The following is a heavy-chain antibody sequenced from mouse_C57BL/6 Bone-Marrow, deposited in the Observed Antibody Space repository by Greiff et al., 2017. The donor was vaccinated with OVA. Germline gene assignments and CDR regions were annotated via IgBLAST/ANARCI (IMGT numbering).Heavy chain of an antibody. V-gene: IGHV1-58*01. CDR3: ARDETGRGDY. J-gene: IGHJ4*01. CDR1: GYTFTSYG. D-gene: IGHD4-1*01. CDR2: IYIGTGYT. Sequence: VQLKESGAELVRPGSSVKMSCTTSGYTFTSYGINWVKQRPGQGLEWIGYIYIGTGYTEYNEKFKGKATLTSDTSSSPAYMQLSSLTSEDAAIYFCARDETGRGDYWGQGTAVTVSS.